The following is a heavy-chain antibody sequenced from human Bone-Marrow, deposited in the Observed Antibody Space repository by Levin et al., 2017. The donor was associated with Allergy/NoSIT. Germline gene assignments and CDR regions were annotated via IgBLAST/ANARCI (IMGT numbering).Heavy chain of an antibody. CDR1: GFTFNSYA. Sequence: GGSLRLSCAASGFTFNSYAMSWVRQAPGKGLEWVSTISNSGGSTYYAGSVMGRFTVSRDNTKNTLYLQMSSLRAEDSAVYYCANDRGQWLVVGNMDVWGQGTTVTVSS. J-gene: IGHJ6*02. CDR2: ISNSGGST. CDR3: ANDRGQWLVVGNMDV. V-gene: IGHV3-23*01. D-gene: IGHD6-19*01.